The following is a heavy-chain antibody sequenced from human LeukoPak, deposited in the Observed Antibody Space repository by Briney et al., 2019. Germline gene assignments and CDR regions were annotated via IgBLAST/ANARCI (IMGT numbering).Heavy chain of an antibody. CDR2: IRYDGSNK. CDR3: AKITVGATTGDY. J-gene: IGHJ4*02. D-gene: IGHD1-26*01. CDR1: GFTFSSYG. V-gene: IGHV3-30*02. Sequence: GGSLRLFCAASGFTFSSYGMHWVRQAPGKGLEWVAFIRYDGSNKYYADSVKGRFTISRDNSKNTLYLQMNSLRAEDTAVYYCAKITVGATTGDYWGQGTLVTVSS.